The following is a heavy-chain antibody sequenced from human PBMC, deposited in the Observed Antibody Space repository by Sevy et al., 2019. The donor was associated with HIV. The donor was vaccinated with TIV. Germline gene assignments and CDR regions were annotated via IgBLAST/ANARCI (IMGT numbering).Heavy chain of an antibody. J-gene: IGHJ6*02. D-gene: IGHD4-17*01. CDR3: ARDLPSAVTNPFYYYGMDV. V-gene: IGHV3-30*04. CDR2: ISYDGSKK. CDR1: GFTFSIYA. Sequence: GGSLRLSCAASGFTFSIYAIHWVRQAPGKGLEWVAVISYDGSKKYYVDSVKGRFTISRDSSKNTLYLQMNSLRPEDTAVYYCARDLPSAVTNPFYYYGMDVWGQGTTVTVSS.